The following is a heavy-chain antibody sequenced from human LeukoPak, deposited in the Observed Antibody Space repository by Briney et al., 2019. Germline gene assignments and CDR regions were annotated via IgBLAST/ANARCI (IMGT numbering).Heavy chain of an antibody. D-gene: IGHD5-12*01. Sequence: GGSLRLSCKASGFTINNIYMHWIRQAPGKGLEWVSVISADGTPRYADSVKGRFTMSRDSPKSTLFLQMNNLRADDTAVYYCVRGRGYITDFWGQGTLVTVSS. V-gene: IGHV3-53*01. CDR2: ISADGTP. CDR1: GFTINNIY. CDR3: VRGRGYITDF. J-gene: IGHJ4*02.